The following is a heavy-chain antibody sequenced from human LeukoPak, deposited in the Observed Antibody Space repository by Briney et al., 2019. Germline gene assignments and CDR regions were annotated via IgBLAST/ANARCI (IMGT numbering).Heavy chain of an antibody. V-gene: IGHV3-48*01. D-gene: IGHD2-15*01. CDR1: GFTFSSYS. CDR3: AKGGFGSWANFDY. J-gene: IGHJ4*02. Sequence: GGSLRLSCAASGFTFSSYSMNWVRQAPGKGLEWVSYISSSSSIIYYAGSVKGRFTISRDNSKNTLCLQMNSLRAEETAVYYCAKGGFGSWANFDYWGQGTLVTVSS. CDR2: ISSSSSII.